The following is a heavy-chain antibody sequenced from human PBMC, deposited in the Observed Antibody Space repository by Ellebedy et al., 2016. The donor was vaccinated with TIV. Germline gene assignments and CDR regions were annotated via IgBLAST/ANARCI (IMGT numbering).Heavy chain of an antibody. J-gene: IGHJ4*02. V-gene: IGHV1-2*02. Sequence: AASVKVSCKASGYTFTDYYMHWVRQAPGQGLEWMGWIDPNSGDTNYAQKFQGRVTMTRDTSISTTYMDLSRLRSDDTAVYYCASAVMNPAPNDWGQGTLVTVSS. D-gene: IGHD3-16*01. CDR2: IDPNSGDT. CDR3: ASAVMNPAPND. CDR1: GYTFTDYY.